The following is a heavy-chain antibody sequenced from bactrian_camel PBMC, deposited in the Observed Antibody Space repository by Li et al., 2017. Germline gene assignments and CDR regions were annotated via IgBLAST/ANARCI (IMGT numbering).Heavy chain of an antibody. J-gene: IGHJ4*01. V-gene: IGHV3S1*01. CDR3: AADRLIRAGSCPRLQREYNY. CDR2: LYPDAGST. D-gene: IGHD1*01. CDR1: RVTRSLFC. Sequence: HVQLVESGGGSVQAGGSLRLSCGGFRVTRSLFCMAWFRQVPGKEREGIAALYPDAGSTYYADSVKGRFTISRDNDKNTVFLQMDSLKPDDTAMYYCAADRLIRAGSCPRLQREYNYWGQGTQVTVS.